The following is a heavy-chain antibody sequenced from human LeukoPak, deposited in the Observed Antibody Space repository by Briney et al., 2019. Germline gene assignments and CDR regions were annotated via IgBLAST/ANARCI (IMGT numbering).Heavy chain of an antibody. J-gene: IGHJ5*02. D-gene: IGHD1-26*01. CDR1: GFTLSSYE. CDR3: TTVGTRIVGAAHKQNWFDP. V-gene: IGHV3-15*01. Sequence: GGSLRLSCTVSGFTLSSYEMSWIRQAPGKGLEWVGRIKSKTDGGTTDYAAPVKGRFTISRDDSKNTLYLQMNSLKTEDTAVYYCTTVGTRIVGAAHKQNWFDPWGQGTLVTVSS. CDR2: IKSKTDGGTT.